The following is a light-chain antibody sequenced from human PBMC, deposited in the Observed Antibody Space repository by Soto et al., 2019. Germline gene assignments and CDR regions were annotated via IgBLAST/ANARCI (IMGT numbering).Light chain of an antibody. V-gene: IGKV3-20*01. CDR1: QSVSSSY. CDR3: HQYDNSPLT. Sequence: EIVLTQSPGTLSLSPGERATHSCRASQSVSSSYLAWYQQKPGQAPRLLIYGASSRATGIPDRFSGSGSGTDFTLTISRLEPEDFAVYYCHQYDNSPLTFGGGTKVEIK. CDR2: GAS. J-gene: IGKJ4*01.